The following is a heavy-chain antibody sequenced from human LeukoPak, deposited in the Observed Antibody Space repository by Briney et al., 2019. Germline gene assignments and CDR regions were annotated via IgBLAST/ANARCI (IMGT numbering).Heavy chain of an antibody. J-gene: IGHJ4*02. D-gene: IGHD4-23*01. CDR2: INHSGST. CDR1: GGSFSGYY. V-gene: IGHV4-34*01. CDR3: ARRGVNSIFDY. Sequence: SETLSLTCAVYGGSFSGYYWSWIRQPPGKGLEWIGEINHSGSTNYNPSLKSRVTISVDTSKKQFSLKLSSVTAADTAVYYCARRGVNSIFDYWGQGTLVTVSS.